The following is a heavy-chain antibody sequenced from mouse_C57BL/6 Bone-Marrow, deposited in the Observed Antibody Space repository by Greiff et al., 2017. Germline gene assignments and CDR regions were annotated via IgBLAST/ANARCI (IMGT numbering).Heavy chain of an antibody. Sequence: QVQLQQSGAELVTPGASVKVSCKASGYTFTSYWMHWVKQRPGQGLEWIGRLHPSDSDTNYNQKFKGKATLTVDKSSSTAYMQLSSLTSEDSAVYYCAMGGRGYYGSSFDYWGQGTTLTVSS. D-gene: IGHD1-1*01. J-gene: IGHJ2*01. V-gene: IGHV1-74*01. CDR3: AMGGRGYYGSSFDY. CDR1: GYTFTSYW. CDR2: LHPSDSDT.